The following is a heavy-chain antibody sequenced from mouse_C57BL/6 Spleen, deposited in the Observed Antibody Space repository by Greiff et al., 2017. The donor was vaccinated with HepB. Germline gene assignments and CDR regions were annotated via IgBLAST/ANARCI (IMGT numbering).Heavy chain of an antibody. J-gene: IGHJ2*01. V-gene: IGHV5-17*01. Sequence: EVQVVESGGGLVKPGGSLKLSCAASGFTFSDYGMHWVRQAPEKGLEWVAYISSGSSTIYYADTVKGRFTISRDNAKNTLFLQMTSLRSEDTAMYYCARMDGYEGYWGQGTTLTVSS. CDR2: ISSGSSTI. CDR3: ARMDGYEGY. D-gene: IGHD1-2*01. CDR1: GFTFSDYG.